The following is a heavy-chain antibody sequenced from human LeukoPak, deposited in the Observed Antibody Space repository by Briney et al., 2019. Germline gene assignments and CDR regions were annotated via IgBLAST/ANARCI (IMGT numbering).Heavy chain of an antibody. V-gene: IGHV5-51*01. CDR1: GSSFSNYW. CDR3: ARLTAYGSGTYYYFMDV. D-gene: IGHD3-10*01. CDR2: IYPGDSDT. Sequence: GGSLQISCQGSGSSFSNYWIGGVRRLPGKGREGMGIIYPGDSDTRYSPSFQGQVTISADKSITTAYLQWSSLKASDTAMYYCARLTAYGSGTYYYFMDVWGKGTTVTVSS. J-gene: IGHJ6*03.